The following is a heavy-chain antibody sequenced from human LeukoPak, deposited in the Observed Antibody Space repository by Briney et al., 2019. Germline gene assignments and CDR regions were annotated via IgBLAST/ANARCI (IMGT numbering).Heavy chain of an antibody. V-gene: IGHV3-30*02. Sequence: GGSLRLSCAASGFTFNNYGMHWVRQAPGKGLEWVAFTRSDGNDKYYADSVKGRFATSRDNSKNMLYLQMNSLRAEDTALYYCAGNFDYWGQGTLVTVSS. CDR1: GFTFNNYG. CDR2: TRSDGNDK. CDR3: AGNFDY. J-gene: IGHJ4*02.